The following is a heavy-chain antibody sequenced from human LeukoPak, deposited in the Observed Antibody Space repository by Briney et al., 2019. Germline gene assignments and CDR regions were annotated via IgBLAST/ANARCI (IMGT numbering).Heavy chain of an antibody. CDR2: INSDGSST. V-gene: IGHV3-74*01. CDR1: GFTFSRYW. Sequence: GGSLRLSCAASGFTFSRYWMHWVRQGPGKGLVWVSRINSDGSSTSYADSVKGRFTISRDNSKNTLYLQVNTLRADDTATYYCAKPVSGGLAVTADWFHPWGQGTLVVVSS. CDR3: AKPVSGGLAVTADWFHP. D-gene: IGHD6-19*01. J-gene: IGHJ5*01.